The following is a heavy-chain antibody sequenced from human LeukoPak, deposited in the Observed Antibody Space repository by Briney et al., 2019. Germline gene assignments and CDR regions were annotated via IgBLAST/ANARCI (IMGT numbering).Heavy chain of an antibody. D-gene: IGHD1-7*01. V-gene: IGHV3-74*03. Sequence: GGSLRLSCAASGFTFSNAWMSWVRQAPGKGLVWVSRILADGTTTMYADSVKGRFTISRDNAKNTLYLQMNSLRAEDTAAYYCARGNYGFDYWGQGTLVIVSS. CDR1: GFTFSNAW. CDR3: ARGNYGFDY. CDR2: ILADGTTT. J-gene: IGHJ4*02.